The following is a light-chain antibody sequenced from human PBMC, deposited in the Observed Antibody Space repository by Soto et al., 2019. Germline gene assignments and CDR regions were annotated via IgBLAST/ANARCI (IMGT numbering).Light chain of an antibody. J-gene: IGKJ5*01. CDR3: QQYNDWPHIT. CDR2: GAT. CDR1: QSVGTN. V-gene: IGKV3-15*01. Sequence: EIVMTQSPGTLSVSPGERATLSCRASQSVGTNLGWYQQIPGQTPRLLIYGATTRATGIPGRFSGSGSGTEFTLTISSLQSEDFAVYYCQQYNDWPHITFGQGTRLEIK.